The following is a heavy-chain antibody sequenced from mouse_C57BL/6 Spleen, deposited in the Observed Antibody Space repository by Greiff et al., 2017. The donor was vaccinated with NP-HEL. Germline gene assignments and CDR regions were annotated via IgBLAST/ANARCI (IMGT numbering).Heavy chain of an antibody. V-gene: IGHV3-6*01. CDR3: ARDPRGGAMDY. Sequence: EVKVEESGPGLVKPSQSLSLTCSVTGYSITSGYYWNWIRQFPGNKLEWMGYISYDGSNNYNPSLKNRISITRDTSKNQFFLKLNSVTTEDTATYYCARDPRGGAMDYWGQGTSVTVSS. CDR1: GYSITSGYY. J-gene: IGHJ4*01. D-gene: IGHD3-1*01. CDR2: ISYDGSN.